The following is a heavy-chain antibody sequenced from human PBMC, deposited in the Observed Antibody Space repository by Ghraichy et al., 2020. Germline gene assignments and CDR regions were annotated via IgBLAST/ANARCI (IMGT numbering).Heavy chain of an antibody. D-gene: IGHD3-22*01. V-gene: IGHV4-34*01. CDR2: INHSGST. Sequence: GSLRLSCAVYGGSFSGYYWSWIRQPPGKGLEWIGEINHSGSTNYNPSLKSRVTISVDTSKNQFSLKLSSVTAADTAVYYCARRSGYLYGYWGQGTLVTVSS. CDR3: ARRSGYLYGY. CDR1: GGSFSGYY. J-gene: IGHJ4*02.